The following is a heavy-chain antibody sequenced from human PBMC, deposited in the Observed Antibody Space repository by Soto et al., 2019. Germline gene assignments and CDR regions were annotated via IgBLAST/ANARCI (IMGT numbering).Heavy chain of an antibody. Sequence: EVQLLESGGGLVQPGGSLRLSCAASGFTFSSYAMSWVRQAPGKGLEWVSAISGSGGSTYYADSVKGRFTISRDNSKNTLYLQMNSLRGEDTVVYYGAKAGLRLSPGVHFDYWGQGTLVTVSS. CDR3: AKAGLRLSPGVHFDY. CDR1: GFTFSSYA. CDR2: ISGSGGST. D-gene: IGHD4-17*01. J-gene: IGHJ4*02. V-gene: IGHV3-23*01.